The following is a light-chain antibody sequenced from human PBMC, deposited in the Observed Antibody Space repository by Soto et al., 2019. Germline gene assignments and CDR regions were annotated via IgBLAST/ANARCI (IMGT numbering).Light chain of an antibody. Sequence: EIVMTQSPVTLSVSPVERATLSCRSSQSVSSNLAWHQKKPGQAPRVLIYSASTRATGIPDRFSGSGSGTDFTLTISRLEPEDFAVYYCQQYGSSPRTFGQGTKVDIK. J-gene: IGKJ1*01. CDR3: QQYGSSPRT. CDR2: SAS. V-gene: IGKV3-20*01. CDR1: QSVSSN.